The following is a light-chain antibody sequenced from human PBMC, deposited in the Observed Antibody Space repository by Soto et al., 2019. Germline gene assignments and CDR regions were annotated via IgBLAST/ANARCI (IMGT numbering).Light chain of an antibody. CDR3: QQYKNWPRT. J-gene: IGKJ1*01. CDR2: DAS. Sequence: EIVMTQSPATLSVSPGERATLSCRASQSVSGNLAWYQQQPGQAPRRIIYDASTRATGIPARFSGSGSGTEFTLTLSNLQSEDFAVYYCQQYKNWPRTFGQGTRVEIK. CDR1: QSVSGN. V-gene: IGKV3-15*01.